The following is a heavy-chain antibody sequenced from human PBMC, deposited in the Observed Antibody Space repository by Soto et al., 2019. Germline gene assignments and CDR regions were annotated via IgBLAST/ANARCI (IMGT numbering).Heavy chain of an antibody. CDR3: ARYCAGNACYSRHYYAMYV. D-gene: IGHD2-21*02. Sequence: QVQLVQSAGEVKKPGASAIVSCQASGYTFRNYIIAWLRQAPGQGLEWMGWTSPYNGNTNYARQFRGRVTLTTDTSTSAAYLELRNLGSDDAATYYCARYCAGNACYSRHYYAMYVWGQGTTVSVSS. V-gene: IGHV1-18*01. J-gene: IGHJ6*02. CDR2: TSPYNGNT. CDR1: GYTFRNYI.